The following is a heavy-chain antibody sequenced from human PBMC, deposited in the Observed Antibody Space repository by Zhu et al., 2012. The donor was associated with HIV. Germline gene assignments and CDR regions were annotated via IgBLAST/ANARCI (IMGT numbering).Heavy chain of an antibody. D-gene: IGHD3-22*01. CDR1: GGSTSSHY. CDR2: VYYTGTT. CDR3: AGLRDTSGYYYPFDY. J-gene: IGHJ4*02. Sequence: QVQLQESGPGLVKPSETLSLTCSVSGGSTSSHYWSWIRQPPGKGLEWIGYVYYTGTTNYNPSLKSRVTISLDMSKNQFSLKLTSVTAADTAVYYCAGLRDTSGYYYPFDYWGQGTLVTVSS. V-gene: IGHV4-59*11.